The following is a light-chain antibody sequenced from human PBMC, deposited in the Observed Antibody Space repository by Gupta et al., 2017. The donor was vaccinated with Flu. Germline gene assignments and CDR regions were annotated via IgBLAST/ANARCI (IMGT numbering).Light chain of an antibody. Sequence: DLQMTQSPSSLSASVGDRVTITCQASQSISKYLSWYKQKPGKAPKNLIDAASTLQSGVPSRCSGSGSEIDFTLTISRLQPYEVATYYCHQSKGTFGQGTKLEIK. CDR1: QSISKY. CDR2: AAS. CDR3: HQSKGT. J-gene: IGKJ1*01. V-gene: IGKV1-39*01.